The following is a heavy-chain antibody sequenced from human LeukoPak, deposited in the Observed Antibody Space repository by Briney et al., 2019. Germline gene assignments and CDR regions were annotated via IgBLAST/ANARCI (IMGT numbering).Heavy chain of an antibody. CDR1: GGSFSGYY. J-gene: IGHJ4*02. CDR3: ASPGYSSGWTY. CDR2: INHSGST. V-gene: IGHV4-34*01. Sequence: SETLSLTCAVYGGSFSGYYWSWIRQPPGKGLEWIGEINHSGSTNYNPSLKSRVTISVDKSKNQFSLKLSSVTAADTAVYYCASPGYSSGWTYWGQGTLVTVSS. D-gene: IGHD6-19*01.